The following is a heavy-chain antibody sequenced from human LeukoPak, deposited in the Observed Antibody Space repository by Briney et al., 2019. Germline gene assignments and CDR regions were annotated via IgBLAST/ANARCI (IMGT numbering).Heavy chain of an antibody. Sequence: GGSLRLSCAASGFTFSSDAMSWGRHAPGKGLEWVSTISGSGGSTYYADSVKGRFTISRDNSKNTLYLQMNSLRAEDTAVYYCAKDEQGALYYGMDGWGKGATVTVCS. CDR2: ISGSGGST. CDR1: GFTFSSDA. V-gene: IGHV3-23*01. J-gene: IGHJ6*04. D-gene: IGHD1/OR15-1a*01. CDR3: AKDEQGALYYGMDG.